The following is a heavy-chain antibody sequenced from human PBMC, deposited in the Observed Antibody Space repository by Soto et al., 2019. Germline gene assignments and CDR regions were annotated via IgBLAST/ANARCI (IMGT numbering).Heavy chain of an antibody. Sequence: AGGSLRLSCAASGFTFSSYAMSWVRQAPGKGLEWVSAISGSGGSTYYADSVKGRFTISRDNSKNTLYLQMNSLRAEDTAVYYCAKGHCSSTSCYKGYYYYGMDVWGQGTTVTVSS. J-gene: IGHJ6*02. V-gene: IGHV3-23*01. D-gene: IGHD2-2*02. CDR2: ISGSGGST. CDR3: AKGHCSSTSCYKGYYYYGMDV. CDR1: GFTFSSYA.